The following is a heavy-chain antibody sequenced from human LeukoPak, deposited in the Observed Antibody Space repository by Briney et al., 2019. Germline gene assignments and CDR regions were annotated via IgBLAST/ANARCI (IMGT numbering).Heavy chain of an antibody. V-gene: IGHV3-48*03. Sequence: GGSLRLSCAASGFTFSSYEMNWVRQAPGKGLDWVSYISSSGSTIYYADSVKGRFTISRDNAKNSLYLQMNSLRAEDTAVYYCARDPGDYDSSGMDVWGQGTTVTVSS. J-gene: IGHJ6*02. CDR3: ARDPGDYDSSGMDV. CDR2: ISSSGSTI. CDR1: GFTFSSYE. D-gene: IGHD3-22*01.